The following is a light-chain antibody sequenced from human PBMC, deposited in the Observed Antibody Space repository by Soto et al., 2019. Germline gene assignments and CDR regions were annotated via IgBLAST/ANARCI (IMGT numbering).Light chain of an antibody. Sequence: EIVLTQSPATLSSFPGDRVALSCRASQAVNTRLAWYQHRPGQAPRLLIYLASNRAAGVPARFSGSGSGTDFTLTISDVEPEDFAVYYCHQRQSWPRTFGPGPNVDIK. CDR3: HQRQSWPRT. CDR1: QAVNTR. J-gene: IGKJ3*01. CDR2: LAS. V-gene: IGKV3-11*01.